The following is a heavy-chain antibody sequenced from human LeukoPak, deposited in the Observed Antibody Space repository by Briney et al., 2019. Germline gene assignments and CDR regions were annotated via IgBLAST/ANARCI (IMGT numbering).Heavy chain of an antibody. D-gene: IGHD3-10*01. V-gene: IGHV3-74*01. Sequence: PGRSLRLSCAASGFTFSSYAMHWVRQAPGKGLVWVSRINNDGSSTSYADSVQGRFTISRDNAKNTLYLQMNSLRAEDTALYYCARVARGDYYYYYMDVWGKGTTVTVSS. J-gene: IGHJ6*03. CDR3: ARVARGDYYYYYMDV. CDR1: GFTFSSYA. CDR2: INNDGSST.